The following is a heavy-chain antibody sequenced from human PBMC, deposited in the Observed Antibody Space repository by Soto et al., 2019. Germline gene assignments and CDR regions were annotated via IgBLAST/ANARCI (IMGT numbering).Heavy chain of an antibody. V-gene: IGHV3-15*01. J-gene: IGHJ6*02. CDR1: GFTFSNAC. CDR2: IQSTPDARTT. CDR3: SSCSPRSSRFGYYGMDV. D-gene: IGHD6-13*01. Sequence: PGGTLRLSCAPSGFTFSNACMIWVRQAPGKGLDCGGRIQSTPDARTTASAAPVKGRFNISRDDYKSIAYLQMNSLKTEDTAVYYCSSCSPRSSRFGYYGMDVWRQGPTVTVSS.